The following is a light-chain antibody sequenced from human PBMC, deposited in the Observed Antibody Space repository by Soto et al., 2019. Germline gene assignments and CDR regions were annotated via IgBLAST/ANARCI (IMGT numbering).Light chain of an antibody. CDR2: GAS. CDR1: QSVSNSY. V-gene: IGKV3-20*01. CDR3: QQYGSSPRT. Sequence: EIVLTQSPGTLSLSPGERATLSCRASQSVSNSYLAWYQQKPGQAPRLLIYGASSRATGIPDRFSGSGYGTDFTLTISRPEPEDFAVYYCQQYGSSPRTFGQGTKVEVK. J-gene: IGKJ1*01.